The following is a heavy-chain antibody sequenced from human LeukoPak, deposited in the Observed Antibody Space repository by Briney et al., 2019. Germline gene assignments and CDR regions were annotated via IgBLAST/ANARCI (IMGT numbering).Heavy chain of an antibody. D-gene: IGHD1-1*01. V-gene: IGHV3-21*01. CDR2: ISSSSSYI. CDR3: TTLYSGAMDY. CDR1: GFTFSSYS. J-gene: IGHJ4*02. Sequence: PGGSLRLSCAASGFTFSSYSMNWVRQAPGRGLEWVSSISSSSSYIYYADSVKGRFTISRDNAKNTLYLQMNSLRAEDTAVYYCTTLYSGAMDYWGQGTPVTVSS.